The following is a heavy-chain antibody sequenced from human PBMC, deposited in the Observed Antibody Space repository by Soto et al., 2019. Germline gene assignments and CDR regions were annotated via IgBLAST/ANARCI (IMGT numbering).Heavy chain of an antibody. CDR1: GFTFSSYG. CDR3: ARDSGPPHNYYDSSGYYDDAFDI. Sequence: QVQLVESGGGVVQPGRSLRLSCAASGFTFSSYGMHWVRQAPGKGLEWVAVIWYDGSNKYYADSVKGRFTISRDNSKNTLCLQMNSLRAEDTAVYYCARDSGPPHNYYDSSGYYDDAFDIWGQGTMVTVSS. D-gene: IGHD3-22*01. V-gene: IGHV3-33*01. J-gene: IGHJ3*02. CDR2: IWYDGSNK.